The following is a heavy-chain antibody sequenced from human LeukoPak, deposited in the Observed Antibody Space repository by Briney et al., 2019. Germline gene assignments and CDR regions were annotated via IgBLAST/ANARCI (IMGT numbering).Heavy chain of an antibody. J-gene: IGHJ4*02. CDR3: ARDSGWYPVDY. CDR1: GFTFNNYY. CDR2: IKQDGSEK. D-gene: IGHD6-19*01. Sequence: GGSLKLSCAASGFTFNNYYMTWVRQAPGKGLEWVANIKQDGSEKNYVDSVKGRFTISRDNAKNSPYLQMNSLRAEDTAVYYCARDSGWYPVDYWGRGTLVTVSS. V-gene: IGHV3-7*01.